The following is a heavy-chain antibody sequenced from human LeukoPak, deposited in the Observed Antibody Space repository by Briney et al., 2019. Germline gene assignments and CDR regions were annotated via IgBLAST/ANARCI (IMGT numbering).Heavy chain of an antibody. CDR3: AKNGLRFLEWLSSFDY. J-gene: IGHJ4*02. V-gene: IGHV3-23*01. Sequence: GGSLRLSCAASGFPFRSYAMSWVPQAPGRGLEWVSAIRGSGGSTYYADSVKGRFTISRDNSKSTLYLQMNSLRAEDTAVYCCAKNGLRFLEWLSSFDYWGQGTLVTVSS. D-gene: IGHD3-3*01. CDR2: IRGSGGST. CDR1: GFPFRSYA.